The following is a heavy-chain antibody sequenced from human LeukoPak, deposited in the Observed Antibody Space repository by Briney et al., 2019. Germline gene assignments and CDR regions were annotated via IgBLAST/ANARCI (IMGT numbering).Heavy chain of an antibody. J-gene: IGHJ5*02. D-gene: IGHD3-16*01. Sequence: EASVKVSCKASGDTLSSYSISWVPQPPGQGREGMGGIIPIFGTANYAQKFEGRVTITPDKSTSTAYMELSSLRSEETAVYCCGRRGDRFDTWGQGTLLTVSS. CDR3: GRRGDRFDT. V-gene: IGHV1-69*06. CDR1: GDTLSSYS. CDR2: IIPIFGTA.